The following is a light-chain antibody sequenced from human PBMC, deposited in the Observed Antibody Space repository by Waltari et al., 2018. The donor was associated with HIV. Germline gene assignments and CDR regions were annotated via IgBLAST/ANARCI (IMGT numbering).Light chain of an antibody. V-gene: IGLV2-23*02. CDR2: EVS. J-gene: IGLJ2*01. Sequence: QSALTQPASVSGSFVQSITISCTGTSRGVGRYNLVSWYQYHPGKAPKLIIYEVSKRPSGVSNRFSGSKSGNTASLTVSGLQAEDEAHYYCCSYARSGIPFGGGTKLTVL. CDR3: CSYARSGIP. CDR1: SRGVGRYNL.